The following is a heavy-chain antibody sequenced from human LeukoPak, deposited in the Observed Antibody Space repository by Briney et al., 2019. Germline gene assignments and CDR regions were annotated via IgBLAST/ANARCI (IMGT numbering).Heavy chain of an antibody. Sequence: ASVKVSCKASGYTFTGYYMHWVRQAPGQGLEWMGWINPNSGGTNYAQKFQGWVTMTRVTSISTAYMELSRLRSDDTAVYYCARDGGSGSYYVYGMDVWGQGTTVTVSS. V-gene: IGHV1-2*04. J-gene: IGHJ6*02. D-gene: IGHD3-10*01. CDR2: INPNSGGT. CDR1: GYTFTGYY. CDR3: ARDGGSGSYYVYGMDV.